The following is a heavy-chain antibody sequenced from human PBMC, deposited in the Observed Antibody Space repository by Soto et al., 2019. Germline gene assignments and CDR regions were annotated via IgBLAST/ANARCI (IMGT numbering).Heavy chain of an antibody. J-gene: IGHJ2*01. CDR2: IYPSGIT. CDR3: ASYREDDYGDYVSPKRGGGRWYFDL. CDR1: GASISSGGYS. D-gene: IGHD4-17*01. V-gene: IGHV4-30-2*01. Sequence: QLQLQESGSGLVKPSQTLSLTCAVSGASISSGGYSWSWIRQPPGKGLEWIGYIYPSGITYYHPSLKSRVTISVDRSKNQFSLKLSSVTAADTAVYYCASYREDDYGDYVSPKRGGGRWYFDLWGRGTLVTVSS.